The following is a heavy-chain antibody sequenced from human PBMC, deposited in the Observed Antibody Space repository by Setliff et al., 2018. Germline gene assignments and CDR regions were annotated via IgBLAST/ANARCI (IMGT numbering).Heavy chain of an antibody. J-gene: IGHJ6*02. CDR1: GYIFTDYY. CDR2: INPNSGGT. D-gene: IGHD6-19*01. Sequence: ASVKVSCKASGYIFTDYYMHWVRQAPGQELGWMGRINPNSGGTNYAQKFQGRVTMTRDTSISTAYTELSSLRSEDTAVYYCARCPAIAVAGYYYYYGMDVWGQGTTVTVSS. V-gene: IGHV1-2*06. CDR3: ARCPAIAVAGYYYYYGMDV.